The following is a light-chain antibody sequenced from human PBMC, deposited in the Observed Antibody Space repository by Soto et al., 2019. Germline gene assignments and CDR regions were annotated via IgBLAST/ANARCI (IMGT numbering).Light chain of an antibody. V-gene: IGKV1-17*03. CDR3: LQHNSYPWT. CDR2: AAT. J-gene: IGKJ1*01. Sequence: DIQMAQSPSAMSASVGDRVTITCRASQGVSNRLVWFQQKPGKVPKRLVFAATLLQGGVPSRFCGSGSGTEFTLTISSLQPEDFATYYCLQHNSYPWTFGQGNNVEI. CDR1: QGVSNR.